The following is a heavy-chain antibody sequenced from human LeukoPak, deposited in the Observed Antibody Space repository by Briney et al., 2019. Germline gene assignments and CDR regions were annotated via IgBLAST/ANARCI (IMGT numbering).Heavy chain of an antibody. Sequence: GGSLRLSCAAAGLTYTTDWMHSVRHVPGKWLVCVSCIKCYGSATSHADSVKGRFTVFRDNAKNTLYLQMSSLSAEVTAVYYCASEDGTSFAYWGQGTLVNVSS. CDR2: IKCYGSAT. CDR3: ASEDGTSFAY. D-gene: IGHD1-1*01. V-gene: IGHV3-74*01. J-gene: IGHJ4*02. CDR1: GLTYTTDW.